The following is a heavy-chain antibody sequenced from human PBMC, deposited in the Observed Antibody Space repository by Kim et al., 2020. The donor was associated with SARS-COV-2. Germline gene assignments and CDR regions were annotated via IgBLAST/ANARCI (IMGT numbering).Heavy chain of an antibody. CDR2: ISHDGSNK. D-gene: IGHD1-26*01. J-gene: IGHJ4*02. CDR1: GFTFSSYA. Sequence: GGSLRLSCAASGFTFSSYAMHWVRQAPGKGLEWVAVISHDGSNKYYADSVKGRFTISRDNSENTLYLQMNSLRAEDTAFYYCARARSGRVALLGYWGQGTLVTVSS. V-gene: IGHV3-30-3*01. CDR3: ARARSGRVALLGY.